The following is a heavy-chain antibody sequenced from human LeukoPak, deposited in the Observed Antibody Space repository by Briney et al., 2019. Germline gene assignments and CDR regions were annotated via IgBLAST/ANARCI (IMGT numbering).Heavy chain of an antibody. CDR1: GFSFSGHW. CDR3: AYRNNFEY. D-gene: IGHD1-26*01. Sequence: PGGSLRLSCAASGFSFSGHWMNWVRQPPGKGLEWVANIKADGSEKYYVDSVKGRFTISRDDAKRTVDLQMDNLRAEDTAIYYCAYRNNFEYWGQGGLVNGSS. J-gene: IGHJ4*02. CDR2: IKADGSEK. V-gene: IGHV3-7*05.